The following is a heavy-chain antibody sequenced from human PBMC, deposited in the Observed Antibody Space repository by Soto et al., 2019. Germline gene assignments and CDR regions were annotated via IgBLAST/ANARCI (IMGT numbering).Heavy chain of an antibody. Sequence: SVKVSCKASGGTFSSYAISWVRQAPGQGLEWMGGIIPIFGTANYAQKFQGRVTITADESTSTAYMELSSLRSEDTAVYCCARVAVPPSGNFDYWGQGTLVTVSS. D-gene: IGHD6-25*01. V-gene: IGHV1-69*13. CDR3: ARVAVPPSGNFDY. CDR1: GGTFSSYA. CDR2: IIPIFGTA. J-gene: IGHJ4*02.